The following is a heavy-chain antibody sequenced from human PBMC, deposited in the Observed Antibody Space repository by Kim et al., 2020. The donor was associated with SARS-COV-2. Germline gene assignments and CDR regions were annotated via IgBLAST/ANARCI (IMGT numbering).Heavy chain of an antibody. D-gene: IGHD6-19*01. V-gene: IGHV7-4-1*02. J-gene: IGHJ4*02. CDR3: ARDRQWLNY. CDR2: GNP. Sequence: GNPTYAQGFTGRIVFSLDTSVSTAYLQISSLKAEDTAVYYCARDRQWLNYWGQGTLVTVSS.